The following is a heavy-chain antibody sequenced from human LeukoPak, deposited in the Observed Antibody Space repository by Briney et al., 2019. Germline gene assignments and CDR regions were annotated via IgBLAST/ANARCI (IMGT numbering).Heavy chain of an antibody. CDR3: ARESDSSGYGLGY. D-gene: IGHD3-22*01. CDR1: GYTFTGYY. CDR2: INPNSGGT. Sequence: ASVKVSCKASGYTFTGYYMHWVRQAPGQGLEWMGWINPNSGGTNYAQKFQGRVTMTRDTSISTVYMELRRLRSDDTAVYYCARESDSSGYGLGYWCQGTLVTVSS. J-gene: IGHJ4*02. V-gene: IGHV1-2*02.